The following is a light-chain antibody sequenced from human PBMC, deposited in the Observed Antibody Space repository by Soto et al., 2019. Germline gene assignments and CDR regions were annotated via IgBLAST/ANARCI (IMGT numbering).Light chain of an antibody. CDR2: YVN. Sequence: QSALTQPPSVSGSPGQSVAISCSGTSSDVGGYDYVSWYQQHPGKAPNLIIYYVNKRPSWVPDRFFGSKSGNTASLTVSGLQAEDEDAYYCVSYAGSSRPEFGGGTKLTVL. CDR3: VSYAGSSRPE. CDR1: SSDVGGYDY. J-gene: IGLJ2*01. V-gene: IGLV2-8*01.